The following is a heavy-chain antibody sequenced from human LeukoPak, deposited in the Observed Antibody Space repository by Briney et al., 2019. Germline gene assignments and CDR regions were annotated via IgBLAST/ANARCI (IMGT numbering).Heavy chain of an antibody. D-gene: IGHD6-13*01. CDR3: AKDQQVGAAAYYFDS. CDR1: GFTFSRYG. J-gene: IGHJ4*02. V-gene: IGHV3-30*18. CDR2: IANDGKDK. Sequence: HPGGSLRLSCAASGFTFSRYGLHCVRQPPGKGLEWVTVIANDGKDKKYADSVKGRFTISRDNSKSTLYLQMNSLRAEDTGVYYCAKDQQVGAAAYYFDSWGQGTLVTVSS.